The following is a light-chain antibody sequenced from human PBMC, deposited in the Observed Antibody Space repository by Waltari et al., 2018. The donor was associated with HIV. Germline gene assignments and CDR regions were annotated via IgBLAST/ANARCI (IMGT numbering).Light chain of an antibody. CDR1: STDVGGYNY. Sequence: QSALTQPPSASGSPGQSVTISCTGTSTDVGGYNYVSWYQQHPGKAPKLIIFEVTKRPSGVPDRFSGSKSGNTASLTVSGLQAEDEADYYCSSYAGRTTIFGTGTKVTVL. CDR2: EVT. CDR3: SSYAGRTTI. V-gene: IGLV2-8*01. J-gene: IGLJ1*01.